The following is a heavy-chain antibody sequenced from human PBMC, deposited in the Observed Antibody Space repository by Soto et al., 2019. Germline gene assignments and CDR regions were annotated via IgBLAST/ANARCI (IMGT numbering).Heavy chain of an antibody. CDR3: ARAPIQLWFGYYYGMDV. J-gene: IGHJ6*02. D-gene: IGHD5-18*01. CDR1: GFTFSSYW. CDR2: INSDGSST. Sequence: SLRLSCAASGFTFSSYWMHWVRQAPGKGLVWVSRINSDGSSTSYADSVKGRFTISRDNAKNTLYLQMNSLRAEDTAVYYCARAPIQLWFGYYYGMDVWGQGTTVTVSS. V-gene: IGHV3-74*01.